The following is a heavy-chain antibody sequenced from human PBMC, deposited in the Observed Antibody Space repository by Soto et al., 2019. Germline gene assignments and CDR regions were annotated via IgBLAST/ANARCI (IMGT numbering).Heavy chain of an antibody. CDR3: VTSDGAW. V-gene: IGHV1-3*05. CDR1: GYTFTNYG. Sequence: QVLLVQSGAEEKKPGASVKVSCKASGYTFTNYGIHWVRQAPGQGLEWLGWIHAGNGDTRYSPKFQGRATITRDTSASTAYMELRSLTSRDTAGFYCVTSDGAWWGQGTLVTVSS. J-gene: IGHJ4*02. CDR2: IHAGNGDT. D-gene: IGHD3-10*01.